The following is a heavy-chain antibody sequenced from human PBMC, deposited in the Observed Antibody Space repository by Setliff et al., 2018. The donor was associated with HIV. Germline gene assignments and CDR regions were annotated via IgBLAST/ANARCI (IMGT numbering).Heavy chain of an antibody. CDR3: ARGLGQQLGRFWYFDL. Sequence: SETLSLTCAVYGGSFSGYYWSWIRQSPGKDLEWIGEVNHSGDTTYNPSLKSRVTISVDTSKDQFSLKLSSVTAADTAVYYCARGLGQQLGRFWYFDLWGRGTLVTVSS. D-gene: IGHD6-13*01. V-gene: IGHV4-34*01. CDR1: GGSFSGYY. J-gene: IGHJ2*01. CDR2: VNHSGDT.